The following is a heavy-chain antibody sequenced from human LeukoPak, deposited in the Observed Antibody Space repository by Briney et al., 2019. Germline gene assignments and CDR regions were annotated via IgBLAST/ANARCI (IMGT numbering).Heavy chain of an antibody. CDR3: ARGQRITIFGVVILGGYYFDY. D-gene: IGHD3-3*01. J-gene: IGHJ4*02. CDR1: GYTFTSYD. CDR2: MNPNSGNT. V-gene: IGHV1-8*01. Sequence: ASVKVSCKASGYTFTSYDINWVRQATGQGLEWMGWMNPNSGNTGYAQKFQGRVTMTRNTSISTAYMELSSLRSEDTAVYYCARGQRITIFGVVILGGYYFDYWGQGTLVTVSS.